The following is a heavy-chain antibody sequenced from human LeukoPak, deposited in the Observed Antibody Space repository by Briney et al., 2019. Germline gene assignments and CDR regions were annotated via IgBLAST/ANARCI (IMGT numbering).Heavy chain of an antibody. CDR3: ARGPLWFGEDAFDI. CDR1: GFSFSSNS. V-gene: IGHV3-48*01. J-gene: IGHJ3*02. D-gene: IGHD3-10*01. Sequence: PGGSLRLSCAASGFSFSSNSMNWVRQAPGKGLEWVSYISGSSSTIYYADSVKGRFTISRDNAKNSLYLQMNSLRAEDTAVYYCARGPLWFGEDAFDIWGQGTMVTVSS. CDR2: ISGSSSTI.